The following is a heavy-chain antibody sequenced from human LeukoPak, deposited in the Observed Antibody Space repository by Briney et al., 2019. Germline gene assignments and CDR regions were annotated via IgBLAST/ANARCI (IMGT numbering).Heavy chain of an antibody. J-gene: IGHJ6*02. CDR2: ISWNSGCI. Sequence: GGSLRLSCAASGFTFDDYAMHWVRQAPGKGLEWVSGISWNSGCIDYADSVKGRFTISRDNAKNSLYLQMNSLRAEDTALYYCAKDIGEGAVAASDYYYGMDVWGQGTTVTVSS. D-gene: IGHD6-19*01. CDR3: AKDIGEGAVAASDYYYGMDV. CDR1: GFTFDDYA. V-gene: IGHV3-9*01.